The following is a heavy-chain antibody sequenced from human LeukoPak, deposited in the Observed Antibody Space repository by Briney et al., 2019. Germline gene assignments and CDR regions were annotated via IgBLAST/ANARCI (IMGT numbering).Heavy chain of an antibody. CDR3: AKRGVVIRVILVGFHKEAYYFDS. V-gene: IGHV3-23*01. CDR1: GFMFDSYA. D-gene: IGHD3-22*01. CDR2: LSGAGGTT. Sequence: GGSLRLSCAASGFMFDSYAMNWVRQAPGKGLEWVSALSGAGGTTYYTDSVLGRFTISRDNPKNTLYLQMNSLRAEDTAVYFCAKRGVVIRVILVGFHKEAYYFDSWGQGALVTVSS. J-gene: IGHJ4*02.